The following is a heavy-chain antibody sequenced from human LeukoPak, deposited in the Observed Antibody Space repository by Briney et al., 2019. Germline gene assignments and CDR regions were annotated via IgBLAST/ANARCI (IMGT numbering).Heavy chain of an antibody. CDR3: ATGWSGYFASLDY. V-gene: IGHV1-18*01. D-gene: IGHD3-3*01. J-gene: IGHJ4*02. CDR2: ISAYNGDT. Sequence: GASVKVSCKASGYSFASYGIHWVRQAPGQGLEWKGWISAYNGDTDYAQNLQGRVTMTTDTSTSTAYMELRSLRSDDTAVYYSATGWSGYFASLDYWGQGTLVTVAS. CDR1: GYSFASYG.